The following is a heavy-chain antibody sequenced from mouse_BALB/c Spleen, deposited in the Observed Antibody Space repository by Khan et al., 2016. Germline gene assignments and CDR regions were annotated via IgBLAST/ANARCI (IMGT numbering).Heavy chain of an antibody. Sequence: EVQLQESGPGLVKPSQSLSLTCTVTGYSITSDYAWNWIRQFPGNKLEWMGYISYSGSTSYNPSLKSRISINRDTSKNQFFLQLNSVTTEDTATYYCASWDYWYFDVWGAGTTVTVSS. CDR2: ISYSGST. J-gene: IGHJ1*01. CDR3: ASWDYWYFDV. V-gene: IGHV3-2*02. D-gene: IGHD4-1*01. CDR1: GYSITSDYA.